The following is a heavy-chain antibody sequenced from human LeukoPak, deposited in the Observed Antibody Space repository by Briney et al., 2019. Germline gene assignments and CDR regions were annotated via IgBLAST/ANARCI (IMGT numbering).Heavy chain of an antibody. D-gene: IGHD4-17*01. V-gene: IGHV3-48*01. CDR3: ARSTVTTGDY. CDR1: GFTFSSYS. J-gene: IGHJ4*02. CDR2: ISSSSSTL. Sequence: GGSLRLSCAASGFTFSSYSMNWVRQAPGKGLEWVSYISSSSSTLYYADSVKGRFTISRDNAKNSLYLQMNSLRAEDTAVYYCARSTVTTGDYWGQGTLVTVSS.